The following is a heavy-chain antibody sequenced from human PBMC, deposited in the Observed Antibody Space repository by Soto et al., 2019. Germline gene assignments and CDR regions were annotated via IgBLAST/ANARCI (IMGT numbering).Heavy chain of an antibody. J-gene: IGHJ6*02. CDR2: IFYAGTT. CDR1: GGSIIGFY. CDR3: ARDGTAVAAGYYGMDV. Sequence: SETLSLTCTVSGGSIIGFYWSWMRQPPGKGLEWIGYIFYAGTTLYTPSLKSRVTISVDTSNNQFSLKLSSVTAADTAVYYCARDGTAVAAGYYGMDVWGQGTTVTVSS. V-gene: IGHV4-59*01. D-gene: IGHD5-18*01.